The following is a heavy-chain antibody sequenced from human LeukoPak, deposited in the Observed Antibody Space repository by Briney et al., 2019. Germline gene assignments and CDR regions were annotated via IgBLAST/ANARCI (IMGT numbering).Heavy chain of an antibody. D-gene: IGHD3-10*01. V-gene: IGHV4-59*01. CDR2: IYYSGST. CDR3: ARGARITMIRGVINWFDP. J-gene: IGHJ5*02. CDR1: GGSISSYY. Sequence: SETLSLTCTVSGGSISSYYWSWLRQPPGKGLEWIGYIYYSGSTNYYASLKSRVTISVDTYKNQFSLKLSSVTAADTAVYYCARGARITMIRGVINWFDPWGQGTLVTVSS.